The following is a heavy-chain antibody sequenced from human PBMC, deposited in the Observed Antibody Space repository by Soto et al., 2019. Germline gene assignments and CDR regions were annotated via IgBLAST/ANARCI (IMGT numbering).Heavy chain of an antibody. V-gene: IGHV4-28*03. CDR1: GYSISSSNW. Sequence: SETLSLTCAVSGYSISSSNWWGWIRQPPGKGLEWIGYIYYSGTTYYNPSLKSRVTMSVDTSKNQFSLKLTSVTAVDTAVYYCARDRGGNDAGFDYWGQGILVT. D-gene: IGHD2-15*01. CDR2: IYYSGTT. CDR3: ARDRGGNDAGFDY. J-gene: IGHJ4*01.